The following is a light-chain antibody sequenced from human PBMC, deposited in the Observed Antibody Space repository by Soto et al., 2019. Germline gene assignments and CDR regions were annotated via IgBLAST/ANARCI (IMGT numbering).Light chain of an antibody. CDR1: QSVSSN. V-gene: IGKV3-15*01. CDR3: QQYNNWPIT. CDR2: GAS. J-gene: IGKJ5*01. Sequence: EIVMTQSPVTLSVSPGERATLSCRASQSVSSNLAWYQQKPGQAPRLLIYGASTRATGIPARFSGSGSGTEFTLTISSLQSEDFAVYYCQQYNNWPITFGQGTRLEIK.